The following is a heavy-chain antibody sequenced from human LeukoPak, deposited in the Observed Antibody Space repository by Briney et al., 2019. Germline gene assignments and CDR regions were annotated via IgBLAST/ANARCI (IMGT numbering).Heavy chain of an antibody. V-gene: IGHV1-69*05. J-gene: IGHJ4*02. CDR2: IIPIFGTA. CDR1: GGTFSSYA. Sequence: ASVKVSCKASGGTFSSYAISWVRQAPGQGLEWMGGIIPIFGTANYAQKFQGRVTITTDESTSTAYMELSSLRSEDTAVYYCARGRPYGDYSYYFDYWGQGTLVTVSS. D-gene: IGHD4-17*01. CDR3: ARGRPYGDYSYYFDY.